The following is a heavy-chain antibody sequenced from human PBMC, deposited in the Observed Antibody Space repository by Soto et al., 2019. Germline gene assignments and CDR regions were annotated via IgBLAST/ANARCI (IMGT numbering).Heavy chain of an antibody. D-gene: IGHD3-16*01. CDR1: GYTFNSYG. Sequence: QVQLVQSGAEVKKPGASVKVSCKASGYTFNSYGITWVRQAPGQGLEWMGCISADNGNTNYAQNLQGRVTMTTDTSTSTAYMVLRSPRSDDTAVYYCARGGGLGKLAMGFDYWGQGTLVTVSS. J-gene: IGHJ4*02. CDR3: ARGGGLGKLAMGFDY. V-gene: IGHV1-18*01. CDR2: ISADNGNT.